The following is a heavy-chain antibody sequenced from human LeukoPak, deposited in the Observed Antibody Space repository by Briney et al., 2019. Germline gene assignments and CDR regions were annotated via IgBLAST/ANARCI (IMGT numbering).Heavy chain of an antibody. CDR2: MYPGDSDI. Sequence: GESLKISCKGSGYSFANYWIGWVRQMPGKGLEWMGIMYPGDSDIRYSPSFQGQVTISADKSISTAYLQWSSLEASDTAMYYCARGRSLTGYYMNWFDPWGQGTLVTVSS. D-gene: IGHD3-9*01. CDR1: GYSFANYW. CDR3: ARGRSLTGYYMNWFDP. J-gene: IGHJ5*02. V-gene: IGHV5-51*01.